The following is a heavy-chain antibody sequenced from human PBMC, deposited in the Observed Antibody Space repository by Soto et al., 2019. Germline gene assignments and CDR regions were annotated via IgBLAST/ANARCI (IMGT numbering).Heavy chain of an antibody. CDR1: GYTFTSYY. CDR3: ARGGCSSTSCYVDYDAFDI. V-gene: IGHV1-46*01. Sequence: QVQLVQSGAEVKKPGASVKVSCKASGYTFTSYYMHWVRQAPGQGLEWMGIINPSGGSTSYAQKFQGRVTMTRDTSTSTVSMELSSLRSEDTAVYYCARGGCSSTSCYVDYDAFDIWGQGTMVTVSS. D-gene: IGHD2-2*01. CDR2: INPSGGST. J-gene: IGHJ3*02.